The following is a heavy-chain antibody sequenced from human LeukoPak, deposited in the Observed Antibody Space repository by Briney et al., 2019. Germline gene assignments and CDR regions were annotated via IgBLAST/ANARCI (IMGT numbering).Heavy chain of an antibody. J-gene: IGHJ4*02. Sequence: ASVKVSCKASGYTFTSYDINWVRQATGQGLEWMGWMNPNSGNTGYAQKFQGRVTITRNTSISTAYMELSSLRSEDTAVYYCARVGVVVPAAIGNWGQGTLVTVSS. CDR3: ARVGVVVPAAIGN. D-gene: IGHD2-2*01. V-gene: IGHV1-8*03. CDR2: MNPNSGNT. CDR1: GYTFTSYD.